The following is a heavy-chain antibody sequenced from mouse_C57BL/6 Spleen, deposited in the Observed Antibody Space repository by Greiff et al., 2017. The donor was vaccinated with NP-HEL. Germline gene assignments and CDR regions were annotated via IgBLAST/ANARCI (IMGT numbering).Heavy chain of an antibody. Sequence: EVMLVESGGGLVKPGGSLKLSCAASGFTFSSYAMSWVRQTPEKRLEWVATISDGGSYTYYPDNVKGRFTISRDNAKNNLYLQMSHLKSEDTAMYYCARDKSRFAYWGQGTLVTVSA. J-gene: IGHJ3*01. CDR2: ISDGGSYT. V-gene: IGHV5-4*01. CDR3: ARDKSRFAY. CDR1: GFTFSSYA.